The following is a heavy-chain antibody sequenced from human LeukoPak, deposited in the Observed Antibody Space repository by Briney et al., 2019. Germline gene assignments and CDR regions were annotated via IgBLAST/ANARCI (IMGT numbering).Heavy chain of an antibody. D-gene: IGHD5-24*01. J-gene: IGHJ3*02. V-gene: IGHV4-4*01. CDR3: ARALRDGYNYAAFDI. CDR1: GFTFSNAW. CDR2: IYYTGSL. Sequence: KPGGSLRLSCAASGFTFSNAWMSWVRQAPGKGLEWIGDIYYTGSLYYNPALKSRVTISVATSRNQFSLRVDSLTAADTAVYFCARALRDGYNYAAFDIWGQGTMVTVSS.